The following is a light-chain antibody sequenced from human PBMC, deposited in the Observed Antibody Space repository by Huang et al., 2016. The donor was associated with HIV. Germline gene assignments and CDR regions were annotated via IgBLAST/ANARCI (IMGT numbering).Light chain of an antibody. V-gene: IGKV3-11*01. J-gene: IGKJ1*01. CDR2: NAS. CDR1: QSVSVY. CDR3: QQRSDWPPT. Sequence: EIVLAQSPVTLSLSPGERATLACRASQSVSVYLAWYQQKAGQPPRLLIYNASNRAAGIPARFSGSGSGTDFTLTIRSLEPEDFAVYYSQQRSDWPPTFGRGTKVEIK.